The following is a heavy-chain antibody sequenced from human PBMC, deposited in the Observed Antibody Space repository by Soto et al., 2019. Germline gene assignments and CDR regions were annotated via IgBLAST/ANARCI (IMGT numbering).Heavy chain of an antibody. J-gene: IGHJ6*02. CDR2: TYYSGST. D-gene: IGHD3-3*01. CDR3: ARVRGETIFGVAYFYGMDV. CDR1: GGSISSYY. V-gene: IGHV4-59*01. Sequence: SETLSLTCTVSGGSISSYYWSWIRQPPGKGLEWIGYTYYSGSTNYNPSLKSRVTISVDTSKNQFSLKLSSVTAADTAVYYCARVRGETIFGVAYFYGMDVWGQGTTVTVSS.